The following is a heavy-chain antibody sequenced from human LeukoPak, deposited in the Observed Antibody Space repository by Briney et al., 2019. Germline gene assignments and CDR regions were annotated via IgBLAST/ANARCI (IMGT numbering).Heavy chain of an antibody. V-gene: IGHV3-23*01. CDR3: VKIAVADYYFDY. CDR1: GFTFSSYA. Sequence: GGSLRLSCAASGFTFSSYAMSWVRRAPGKGLEWVSAISGSGGSTYYADSVKGRFTISRDNSKNTLYLQMNSLRAEDTAVYYCVKIAVADYYFDYWGQGTLVTVSS. D-gene: IGHD6-19*01. CDR2: ISGSGGST. J-gene: IGHJ4*02.